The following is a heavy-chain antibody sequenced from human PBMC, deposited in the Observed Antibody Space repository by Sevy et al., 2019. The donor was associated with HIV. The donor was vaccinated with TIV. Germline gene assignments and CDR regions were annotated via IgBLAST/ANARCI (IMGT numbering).Heavy chain of an antibody. D-gene: IGHD2-2*01. CDR2: ISGNGGST. J-gene: IGHJ6*02. CDR1: EFTFSTNS. Sequence: GGSLRLSCVASEFTFSTNSMNWVRQAPGKGLEWVSAISGNGGSTFYADSVKGRFSISRDNSKNTLYLQMNSLRAEDTAIYYCAKDLLIVVGEGMDVWGQGTTVTVSS. V-gene: IGHV3-23*01. CDR3: AKDLLIVVGEGMDV.